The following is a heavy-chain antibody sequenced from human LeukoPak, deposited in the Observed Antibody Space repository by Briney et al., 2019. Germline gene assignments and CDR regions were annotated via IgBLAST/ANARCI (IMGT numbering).Heavy chain of an antibody. Sequence: GRSLRLSCAAPGFTFSTYGMHWVRQAPGKGLEWVAVISYDGSNKYYADSVKGRFTISRDNSKNTLYLQMNSLRAEDTAVYYCAKSDLGHRSRQVGHFDYWGQGTLVTVSS. CDR2: ISYDGSNK. V-gene: IGHV3-30*18. CDR3: AKSDLGHRSRQVGHFDY. J-gene: IGHJ4*02. CDR1: GFTFSTYG. D-gene: IGHD2-15*01.